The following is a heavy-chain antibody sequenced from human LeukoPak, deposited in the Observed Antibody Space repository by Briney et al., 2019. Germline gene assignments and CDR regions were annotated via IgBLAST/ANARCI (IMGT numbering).Heavy chain of an antibody. CDR1: GFSFSTSW. V-gene: IGHV3-74*01. Sequence: GGSLRLSCAASGFSFSTSWMHWARQTPGKGLAWVSHINSDGRRVNYADAVMGRFTISRDNANNMLYLQMNNLRPEDTAIYYCSRDLPRTSGPWGQGTLVTVSS. CDR2: INSDGRRV. J-gene: IGHJ5*02. CDR3: SRDLPRTSGP. D-gene: IGHD3-10*01.